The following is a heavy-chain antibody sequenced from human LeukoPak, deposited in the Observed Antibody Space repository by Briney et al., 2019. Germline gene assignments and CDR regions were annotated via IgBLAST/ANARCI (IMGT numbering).Heavy chain of an antibody. CDR3: ARTYYDSSGYVPFDY. Sequence: ASVKVSCTSSGYTFTGYYMHWVRQAPGQGLEWMGWINPNSGVTNYAQKFQGRVTMASDTSISTAYMELSRLRSDDTAVYYCARTYYDSSGYVPFDYWGQGTLVTVSS. CDR1: GYTFTGYY. J-gene: IGHJ4*02. CDR2: INPNSGVT. V-gene: IGHV1-2*02. D-gene: IGHD3-22*01.